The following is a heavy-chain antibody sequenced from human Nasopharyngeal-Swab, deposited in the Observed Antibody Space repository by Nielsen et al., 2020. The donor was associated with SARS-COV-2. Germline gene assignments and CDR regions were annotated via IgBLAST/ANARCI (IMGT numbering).Heavy chain of an antibody. V-gene: IGHV3-33*01. CDR1: GFSVNSHG. CDR2: IWYDGTNK. J-gene: IGHJ6*02. CDR3: ARRLVWFGEAHYYYYGMDV. Sequence: GGSLRLSCKASGFSVNSHGMHWVRQAPGKGLEWVAVIWYDGTNKFYADSVKGRFTVSRDNAKNTLYLEMNSLRADDTAVYYCARRLVWFGEAHYYYYGMDVWGQGTTVTVSS. D-gene: IGHD3-10*01.